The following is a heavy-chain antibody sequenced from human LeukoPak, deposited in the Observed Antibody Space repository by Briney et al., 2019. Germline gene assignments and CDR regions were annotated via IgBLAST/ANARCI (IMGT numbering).Heavy chain of an antibody. CDR3: ARGFPSYDSSGYYGAHFDY. D-gene: IGHD3-22*01. Sequence: SETLPLTCTISAASISSSSHHWGWIRQPPGKGLEWIGEINHSGSTNYNPSLKSRVTISVDTSKNQFSLKLSSVTAADTAVYYCARGFPSYDSSGYYGAHFDYWGQGTLVTVSS. CDR1: AASISSSSHH. J-gene: IGHJ4*02. CDR2: INHSGST. V-gene: IGHV4-39*07.